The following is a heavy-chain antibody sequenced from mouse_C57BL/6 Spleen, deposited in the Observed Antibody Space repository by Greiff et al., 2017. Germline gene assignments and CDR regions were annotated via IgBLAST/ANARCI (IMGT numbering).Heavy chain of an antibody. J-gene: IGHJ1*03. CDR2: ISYDGSN. D-gene: IGHD1-1*01. CDR1: GYSITSGYY. Sequence: DVTLQESGPGLVKPSQSLSLTCSVTGYSITSGYYWNWIRQFPGNKLEWMGYISYDGSNNYNPSLKNRISITRDTSKNQFFLKLNSVTTEDTATYYCARDGYYGRGRYFDVWGTGTTVTVSS. V-gene: IGHV3-6*01. CDR3: ARDGYYGRGRYFDV.